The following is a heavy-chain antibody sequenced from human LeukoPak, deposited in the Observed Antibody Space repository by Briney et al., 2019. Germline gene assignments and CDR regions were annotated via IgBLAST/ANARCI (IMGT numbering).Heavy chain of an antibody. Sequence: ASVKVSCKASGYTSTGYYMHWVRQAPGQGLEWMGWINPNSGGTNYAQKFQGRVTMTRDTSISTAYMELSRLRSDDTAVYYCARGGSTYSGSYYPSDYWGQGTLVTVSS. CDR2: INPNSGGT. D-gene: IGHD1-26*01. J-gene: IGHJ4*02. CDR1: GYTSTGYY. V-gene: IGHV1-2*02. CDR3: ARGGSTYSGSYYPSDY.